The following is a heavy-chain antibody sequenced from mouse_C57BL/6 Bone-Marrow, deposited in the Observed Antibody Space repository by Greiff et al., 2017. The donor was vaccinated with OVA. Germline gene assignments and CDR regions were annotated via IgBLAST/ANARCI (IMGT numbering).Heavy chain of an antibody. V-gene: IGHV10-1*01. J-gene: IGHJ3*01. CDR2: IRSKSNNYAT. D-gene: IGHD3-1*01. CDR1: GFSFNTYA. CDR3: VSPGPWFAY. Sequence: EVKLVESGGGLVQPKGSLKLSCAASGFSFNTYAMNWVRQAPGKGLEWVARIRSKSNNYATYYADSVKDRFTISRDDSESMLYLQMNNLKTEDTAMYYCVSPGPWFAYWGQGTLVTVSA.